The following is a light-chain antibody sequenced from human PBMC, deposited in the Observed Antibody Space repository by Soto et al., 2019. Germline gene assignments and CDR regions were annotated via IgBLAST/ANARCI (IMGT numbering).Light chain of an antibody. V-gene: IGLV2-14*01. J-gene: IGLJ1*01. CDR3: STYTSRRTLHV. CDR2: DVS. CDR1: SSDVGGYNY. Sequence: QAVRTQPASVSGAPGQAITIACTVTSSDVGGYNYVSWYQQHPGKAPKLMTYDVSNRPSGVSNRFSCSKSRNTASLTRSGLKDEEEGDYYCSTYTSRRTLHVFRTGTKVPV.